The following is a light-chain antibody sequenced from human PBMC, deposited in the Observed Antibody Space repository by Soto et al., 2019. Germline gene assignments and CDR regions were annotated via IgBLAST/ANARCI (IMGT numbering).Light chain of an antibody. CDR3: QQYNNWPPIT. CDR1: QFVSSRS. V-gene: IGKV3-20*01. Sequence: EIPLTQSPGTLSLTPGESATLLCRASQFVSSRSLAWYQQKPGQAPRLLIYGASNGATGIPGRFSASGSGTDFTLTISSLQSEDFAVYYCQQYNNWPPITFGQGTRLEIK. J-gene: IGKJ5*01. CDR2: GAS.